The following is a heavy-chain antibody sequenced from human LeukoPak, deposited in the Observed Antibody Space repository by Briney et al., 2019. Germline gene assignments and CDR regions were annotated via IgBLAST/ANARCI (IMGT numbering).Heavy chain of an antibody. D-gene: IGHD5-18*01. CDR1: GYLFTSYW. CDR3: ARRVDTAMVTSWFDP. J-gene: IGHJ5*02. Sequence: GESLKISCKGSGYLFTSYWIGWVRQMPGKGLEWMGIIYPGDSDTRYSPSFQGQVTISADKSISTAYLQWSSLKASDTAMYYCARRVDTAMVTSWFDPWGQGTLVTVSS. CDR2: IYPGDSDT. V-gene: IGHV5-51*01.